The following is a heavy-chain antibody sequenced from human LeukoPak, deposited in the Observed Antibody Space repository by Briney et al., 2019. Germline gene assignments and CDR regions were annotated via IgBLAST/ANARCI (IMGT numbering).Heavy chain of an antibody. CDR1: GFTVSNDY. CDR3: TKNRLADTTEFAY. D-gene: IGHD6-19*01. J-gene: IGHJ4*02. Sequence: GGSLRLSCAASGFTVSNDYVSWVRLAPGKGLEFVSALYPGGKTYYADSAKGRFTISSDTSKNTVDVQMTSLRTEDTAIYYCTKNRLADTTEFAYWGQGTRVTVSS. V-gene: IGHV3-53*05. CDR2: LYPGGKT.